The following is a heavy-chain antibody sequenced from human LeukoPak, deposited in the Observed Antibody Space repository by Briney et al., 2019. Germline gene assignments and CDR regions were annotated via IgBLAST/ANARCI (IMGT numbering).Heavy chain of an antibody. V-gene: IGHV3-23*01. CDR3: AKLIVGATLEDY. D-gene: IGHD1-26*01. CDR1: GFTFRSYG. CDR2: ISGSGGTT. J-gene: IGHJ4*02. Sequence: PGGSLRLSCAASGFTFRSYGMSWVRQAPGKGLDWVSSISGSGGTTYYADSVKGRFTISRDNSKNTLYLQMNSLRAEDTAVYYCAKLIVGATLEDYWGQGTLVTVSS.